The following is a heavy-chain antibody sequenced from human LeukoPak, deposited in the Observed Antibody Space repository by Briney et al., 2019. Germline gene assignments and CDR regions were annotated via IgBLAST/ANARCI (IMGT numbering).Heavy chain of an antibody. CDR2: INGDGGST. Sequence: GGSLRLSCAASGFTFSSYSMHWVRQAPGKGLECVSAINGDGGSTYYADSVKGRFTISRDNSKNTLYLQMNSLRAEDTAVYYCARDPGIAAAGTSFDYWGQGTLVTVSS. D-gene: IGHD6-13*01. V-gene: IGHV3-64*02. CDR3: ARDPGIAAAGTSFDY. CDR1: GFTFSSYS. J-gene: IGHJ4*02.